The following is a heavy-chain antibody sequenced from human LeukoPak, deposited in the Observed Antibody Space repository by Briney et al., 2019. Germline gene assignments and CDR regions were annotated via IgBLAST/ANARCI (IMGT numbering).Heavy chain of an antibody. V-gene: IGHV4-4*08. Sequence: SETLSLTCTVSGCSLYNYYWNWIRQPPGKGLEGIGSIYTSGITYYNPSLKSRFTISVDTSKNQFSLKLTSVTAADTAVYYCASPEMYRSGYDPSDPPRTPEFLHWYFDLWGRGTLVTVSS. CDR1: GCSLYNYY. CDR2: IYTSGIT. CDR3: ASPEMYRSGYDPSDPPRTPEFLHWYFDL. J-gene: IGHJ2*01. D-gene: IGHD3-22*01.